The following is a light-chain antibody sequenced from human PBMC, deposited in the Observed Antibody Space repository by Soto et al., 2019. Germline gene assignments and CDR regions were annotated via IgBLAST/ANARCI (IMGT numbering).Light chain of an antibody. J-gene: IGKJ1*01. CDR3: QQYYSNPQT. CDR1: QSVLYSSNNKNY. CDR2: WAS. V-gene: IGKV4-1*01. Sequence: DIVMTQSPDSLGVSLGERATISCKSSQSVLYSSNNKNYLAWYQQKPGQPPKLIIYWASIRETGVPDRFSGSGSGTDFTLDISSXQAEDVAVYYCQQYYSNPQTFGQGTKVDIK.